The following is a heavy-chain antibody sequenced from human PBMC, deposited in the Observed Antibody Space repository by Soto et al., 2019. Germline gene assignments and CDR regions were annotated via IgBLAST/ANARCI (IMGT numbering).Heavy chain of an antibody. J-gene: IGHJ4*02. Sequence: QVQLVQSGAEVKKPGASVKVSCKASGYTFTSYGISWVRQAPGQGLEWMGWISAYNGNTNYAQKLQGRVTMTTDTARSRADMELRSLRSDATGVYYCARDSPPPREWGQGTLVTVSS. V-gene: IGHV1-18*01. CDR2: ISAYNGNT. CDR1: GYTFTSYG. CDR3: ARDSPPPRE.